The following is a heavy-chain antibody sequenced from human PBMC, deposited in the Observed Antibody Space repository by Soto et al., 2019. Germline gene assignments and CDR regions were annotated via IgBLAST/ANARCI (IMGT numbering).Heavy chain of an antibody. CDR3: ARGPGITIFGLVTTRNNFDY. J-gene: IGHJ4*02. CDR2: INHSGST. CDR1: GGSISSGGYS. Sequence: SSTLSLTCSVSGGSISSGGYSCSWILQPQGKGLEWIGYINHSGSTNYNPSLKIRVTISVDTSKNQFSLKLSSVTAADTAVDYCARGPGITIFGLVTTRNNFDYWRQGTLVTVSS. V-gene: IGHV4-30-2*01. D-gene: IGHD3-3*01.